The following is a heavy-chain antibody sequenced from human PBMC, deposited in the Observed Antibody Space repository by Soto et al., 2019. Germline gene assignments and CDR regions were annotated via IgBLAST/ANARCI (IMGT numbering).Heavy chain of an antibody. J-gene: IGHJ4*02. CDR3: ASTGIAARREYYFDY. CDR1: GGTFSSYA. D-gene: IGHD6-6*01. V-gene: IGHV1-69*01. Sequence: QVQLVQSGAEVKKPGSSVKVSCKASGGTFSSYAISWVRQAPGQGLEWMGGIIPIFGTANYAQKFQGRVTITADESTSTAYREGSSLRSKDTSVYYCASTGIAARREYYFDYWGQGTLVTVSS. CDR2: IIPIFGTA.